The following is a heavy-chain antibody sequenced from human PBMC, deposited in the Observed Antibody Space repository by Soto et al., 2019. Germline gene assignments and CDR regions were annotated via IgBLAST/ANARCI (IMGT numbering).Heavy chain of an antibody. D-gene: IGHD2-15*01. CDR3: ARVGRGWGYCSGGSCYPPYYYYMDV. J-gene: IGHJ6*03. CDR2: TYYRSKWYN. Sequence: SQTLSLTCAISGDSVSSNSAAWNWIRQSPSRGLEWLGRTYYRSKWYNDYAVSVKSRITINPDTSKNQFSLQLNSVTPEDTAVYYCARVGRGWGYCSGGSCYPPYYYYMDVWGKGTTVTVS. CDR1: GDSVSSNSAA. V-gene: IGHV6-1*01.